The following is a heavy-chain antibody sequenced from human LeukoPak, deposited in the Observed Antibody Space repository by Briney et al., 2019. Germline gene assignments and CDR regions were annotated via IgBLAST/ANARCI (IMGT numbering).Heavy chain of an antibody. CDR2: IYYSGST. J-gene: IGHJ5*02. Sequence: SETLSLTCTVSGGSISSYYWSWIRQPPGKGLEWIGYIYYSGSTNYNPSLKRRVTISVDTSKNQFALKLRSVTAADTAVYYCARDRYGDYGWFDPWGQGTLVTVSS. D-gene: IGHD4-17*01. CDR3: ARDRYGDYGWFDP. V-gene: IGHV4-59*01. CDR1: GGSISSYY.